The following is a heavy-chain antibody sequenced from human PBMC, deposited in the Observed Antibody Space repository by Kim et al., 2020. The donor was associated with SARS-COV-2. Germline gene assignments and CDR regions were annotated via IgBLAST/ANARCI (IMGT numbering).Heavy chain of an antibody. CDR3: ARGSGQNIDY. Sequence: GGSLRLSCAASGFTFSSYWMHWARQAPGKGLVWVSRIYTDGISTNYADSVKGRFTISRDNAKNTLYLQMDGLRAEDTAVYYCARGSGQNIDYWGQGTLVTVS. CDR1: GFTFSSYW. J-gene: IGHJ4*02. CDR2: IYTDGIST. V-gene: IGHV3-74*01.